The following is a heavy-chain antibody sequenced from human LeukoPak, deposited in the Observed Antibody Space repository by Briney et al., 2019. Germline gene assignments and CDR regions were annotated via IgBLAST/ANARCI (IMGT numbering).Heavy chain of an antibody. V-gene: IGHV3-7*01. CDR2: IKEDGSGK. CDR1: GFTFSYDW. J-gene: IGHJ5*02. D-gene: IGHD1-7*01. CDR3: VSTTGP. Sequence: PGGSLRLSCAASGFTFSYDWMRWVRQAPGKGLEWVANIKEDGSGKTYVDSVRGRFTVSIDNAKNSVYMQMSNLRAEDTAVYYCVSTTGPWGQGTLVTVSS.